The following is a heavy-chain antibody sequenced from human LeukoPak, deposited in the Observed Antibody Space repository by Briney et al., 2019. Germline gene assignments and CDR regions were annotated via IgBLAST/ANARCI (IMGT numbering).Heavy chain of an antibody. CDR3: ASDLSTWFD. Sequence: GGSLRLSCVASGFIVSNNYMSWVRQAPGMGLEWVSTIYRGGSSFYADPVKGRFTISRDNSKNTLYLQMDSLRAEDTAVYYCASDLSTWFDWGQGTQVTVAS. CDR2: IYRGGSS. CDR1: GFIVSNNY. D-gene: IGHD6-13*01. V-gene: IGHV3-66*01. J-gene: IGHJ4*02.